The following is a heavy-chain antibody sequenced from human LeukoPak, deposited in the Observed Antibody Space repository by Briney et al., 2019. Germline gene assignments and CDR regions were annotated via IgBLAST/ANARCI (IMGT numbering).Heavy chain of an antibody. CDR3: VRDIAPIGRWWFDP. V-gene: IGHV1-2*02. CDR2: INPNSGDT. Sequence: GSVKVSCKASGYTFTVYYMHWLRQAPGLVFEWMGSINPNSGDTYYSPEFQGRVTLTRDTSIKTAYMEMNSLKSDDTAVYYCVRDIAPIGRWWFDPWGQGTLLIVPS. CDR1: GYTFTVYY. J-gene: IGHJ5*02. D-gene: IGHD2-15*01.